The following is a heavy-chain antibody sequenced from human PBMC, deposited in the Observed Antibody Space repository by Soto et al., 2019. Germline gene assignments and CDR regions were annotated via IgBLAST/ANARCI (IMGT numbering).Heavy chain of an antibody. Sequence: ASVKVSCKVSGYTLTELSMHWVRQAPGKGLECMGGFDPEDGETIYAQKFQGRVTMTEDTSTDTAYMELSSLRSEDTAVYYCATDSKDTARVPGHYYYYGMDVWGQGTTVTVSS. V-gene: IGHV1-24*01. CDR2: FDPEDGET. D-gene: IGHD5-18*01. CDR3: ATDSKDTARVPGHYYYYGMDV. CDR1: GYTLTELS. J-gene: IGHJ6*02.